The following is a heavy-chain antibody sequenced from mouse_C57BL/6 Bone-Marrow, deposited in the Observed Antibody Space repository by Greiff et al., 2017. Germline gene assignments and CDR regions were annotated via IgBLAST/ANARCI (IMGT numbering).Heavy chain of an antibody. Sequence: QVQLKESGPGLVQPSQSLSITCTVSGFSLTSYGVHWVRQSPGKGLEWLGVIWSGGSTDYNAAFISRLSISKDNSKSQVFFKMHSLQADDTAIYYCGRGDSSGSWFAYWGQGTLVTVTA. D-gene: IGHD3-2*02. V-gene: IGHV2-2*01. CDR2: IWSGGST. CDR3: GRGDSSGSWFAY. CDR1: GFSLTSYG. J-gene: IGHJ3*01.